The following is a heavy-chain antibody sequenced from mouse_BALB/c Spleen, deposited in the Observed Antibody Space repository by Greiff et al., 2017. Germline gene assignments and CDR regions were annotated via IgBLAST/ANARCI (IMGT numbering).Heavy chain of an antibody. CDR3: ARGGNPYAMDY. CDR1: GYAFTNYL. Sequence: QVQLQQSGAELVRPGTSVKVSCTASGYAFTNYLIEWVKQRPGQGLEWIGVINPGSGGTNYNEKFKGKATLTADKSSSTAYMKLSSLTSDDSAVYLCARGGNPYAMDYWGQGTSVTVSS. D-gene: IGHD2-1*01. CDR2: INPGSGGT. J-gene: IGHJ4*01. V-gene: IGHV1-54*01.